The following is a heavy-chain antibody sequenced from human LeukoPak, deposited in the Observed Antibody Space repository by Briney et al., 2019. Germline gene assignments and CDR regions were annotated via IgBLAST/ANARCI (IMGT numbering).Heavy chain of an antibody. CDR1: GFTFSSYG. V-gene: IGHV3-33*01. CDR3: ASHYDSSGFDY. Sequence: GGSLRLSCAASGFTFSSYGMHWVRQAPGKGLEWVAVIWYDGSNKYYADSVKGRFTISRDNSENTLYLQMNSLRAEDTAVYYCASHYDSSGFDYWGQGTLVTVSS. CDR2: IWYDGSNK. J-gene: IGHJ4*02. D-gene: IGHD3-22*01.